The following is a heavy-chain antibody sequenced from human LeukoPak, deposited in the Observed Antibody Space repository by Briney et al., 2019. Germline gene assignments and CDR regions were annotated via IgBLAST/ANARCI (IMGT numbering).Heavy chain of an antibody. Sequence: PSETLILTCTVSGGSISSSTYYRGWIRQPPGKGLEWIGSISYSGTTYYNPPLKSRVAISVDTSKNQFYLNLNSVTATDTAVYYCARQLRRTSGWYIDCWGQGTLVTVSS. CDR2: ISYSGTT. J-gene: IGHJ4*02. CDR3: ARQLRRTSGWYIDC. D-gene: IGHD6-19*01. V-gene: IGHV4-39*01. CDR1: GGSISSSTYY.